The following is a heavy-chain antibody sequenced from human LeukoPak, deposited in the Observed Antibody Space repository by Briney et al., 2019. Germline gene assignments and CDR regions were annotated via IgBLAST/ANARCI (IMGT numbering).Heavy chain of an antibody. Sequence: GASVKVSCKASGYTFTSYAMHWVRQAPGQRLEWMGWINAGNGNTKYSQKFQGRVTITRDTSASTAYMELSSLRSEDTAVYYCAITFEAAADNGNAFDIWGQGTMVTVSS. V-gene: IGHV1-3*01. CDR1: GYTFTSYA. CDR3: AITFEAAADNGNAFDI. CDR2: INAGNGNT. D-gene: IGHD6-13*01. J-gene: IGHJ3*02.